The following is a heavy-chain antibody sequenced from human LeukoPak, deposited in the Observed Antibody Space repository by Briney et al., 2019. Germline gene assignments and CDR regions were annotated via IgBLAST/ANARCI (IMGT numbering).Heavy chain of an antibody. CDR3: AIVGVVPAAPSLYYYYMHV. CDR1: GGSISSYY. D-gene: IGHD2-2*01. CDR2: IYYSGST. Sequence: SETLSLTCTVSGGSISSYYWSWIRQPPGKGLGWIGYIYYSGSTNYNPPLKSRVTISVDTSKNQFSLKLSSVSAADTAVHYGAIVGVVPAAPSLYYYYMHVWEKGTTVTVSS. J-gene: IGHJ6*03. V-gene: IGHV4-59*01.